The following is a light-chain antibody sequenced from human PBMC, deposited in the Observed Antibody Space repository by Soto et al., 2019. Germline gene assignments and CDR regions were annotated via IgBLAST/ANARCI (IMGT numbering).Light chain of an antibody. J-gene: IGKJ3*01. Sequence: EIVLTQSPGTLSLSPGERVTLSCRASLSVANTYLAWYQQKPGQAPRLLIYDASTRATGIPDRFSGSGSGTDFTLTISRLEPEDFAVYYCQQYGRSPGLLTFGPGTKVDIK. CDR2: DAS. CDR3: QQYGRSPGLLT. V-gene: IGKV3-20*01. CDR1: LSVANTY.